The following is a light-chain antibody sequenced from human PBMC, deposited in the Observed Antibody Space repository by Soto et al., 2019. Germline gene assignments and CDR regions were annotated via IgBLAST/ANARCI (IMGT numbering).Light chain of an antibody. CDR2: DAS. CDR3: QQHDDYSHAT. CDR1: QDISNY. V-gene: IGKV1-33*01. Sequence: DIQMTQSPSSLSASVGDRVTITCQASQDISNYLNWYQQKPGKAPKLLIYDASTLQTGVPSRFRGSGFGTEFTLTISGLQPDDFATYYCQQHDDYSHATFGQGTKVDIK. J-gene: IGKJ2*01.